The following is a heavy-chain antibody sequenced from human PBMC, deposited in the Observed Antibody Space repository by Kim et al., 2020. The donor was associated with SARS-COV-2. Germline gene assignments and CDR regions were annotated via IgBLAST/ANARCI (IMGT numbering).Heavy chain of an antibody. J-gene: IGHJ6*03. CDR2: MNPNSGNT. CDR1: GYTFTSYD. CDR3: ARVVVVVPAADNWGMFTHYYYYYMDV. Sequence: ASVKVSCKASGYTFTSYDINWVRQATGQGLEWMGRMNPNSGNTGYAQKFQGRVTMTRNTSISTAYMELSSLRSEDTAVYYCARVVVVVPAADNWGMFTHYYYYYMDVWGKGTTVTVSS. D-gene: IGHD2-2*01. V-gene: IGHV1-8*01.